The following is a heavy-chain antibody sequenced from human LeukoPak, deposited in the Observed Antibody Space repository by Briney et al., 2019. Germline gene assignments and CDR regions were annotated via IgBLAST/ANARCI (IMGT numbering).Heavy chain of an antibody. CDR1: GGTFSSYA. V-gene: IGHV1-69*13. CDR3: ARVVLSVVVPAAMEYYFDY. J-gene: IGHJ4*02. Sequence: SVTVSCKASGGTFSSYAISWVRQAPGQGLEWMGGIIPIFGTANYAQKFQGRVTITADESTSTAYMELSSLRSEDTAVYYCARVVLSVVVPAAMEYYFDYWGQGTLVTASS. CDR2: IIPIFGTA. D-gene: IGHD2-2*01.